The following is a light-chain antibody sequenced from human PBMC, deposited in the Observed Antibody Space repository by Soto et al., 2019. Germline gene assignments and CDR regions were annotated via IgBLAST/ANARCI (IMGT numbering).Light chain of an antibody. V-gene: IGKV2-28*01. CDR2: LGS. CDR3: MQALQTPRT. Sequence: DIVMTQSPLSLPVTPGEPASISCRSSQSLLHSNGYNYLDWYLQKPGQSPQLLIYLGSNRASGVPDRFSGSGSGTDFTLKISRVEPEDVGVYYCMQALQTPRTFGPGTKVDIK. J-gene: IGKJ3*01. CDR1: QSLLHSNGYNY.